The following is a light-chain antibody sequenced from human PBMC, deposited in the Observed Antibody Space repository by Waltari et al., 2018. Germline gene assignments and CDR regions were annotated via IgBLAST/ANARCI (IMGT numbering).Light chain of an antibody. CDR3: QQYYTTPYT. J-gene: IGKJ2*01. Sequence: DIVMTQSPDSLAVSLGERATINCKSSQTLLYNSNNKNYLAWYQQRPGQPPQLLVYWASILYSGVPDRFSGSGSGTDFTLTISSLQAEDVAVYYCQQYYTTPYTFGQGTKLEIK. CDR2: WAS. CDR1: QTLLYNSNNKNY. V-gene: IGKV4-1*01.